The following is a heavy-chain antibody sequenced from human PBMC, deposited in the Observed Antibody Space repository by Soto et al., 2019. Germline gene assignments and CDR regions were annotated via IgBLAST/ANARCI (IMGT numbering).Heavy chain of an antibody. CDR2: INPDGGTT. D-gene: IGHD3-10*01. CDR1: GFPFLQFY. J-gene: IGHJ6*02. V-gene: IGHV1-46*01. CDR3: ARGYYASVSHITSFGLDV. Sequence: ASVKVSCKASGFPFLQFYIHWVRQAPGQGPQWMGVINPDGGTTTYAQTFKGRVSMTRDKSTSTVHMQLSSLGSEDTALYYCARGYYASVSHITSFGLDVWGQGTTVTVSS.